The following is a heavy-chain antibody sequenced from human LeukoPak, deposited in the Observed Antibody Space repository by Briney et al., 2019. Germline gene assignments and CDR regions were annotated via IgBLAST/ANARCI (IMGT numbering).Heavy chain of an antibody. CDR2: ISSSSSYI. J-gene: IGHJ4*02. Sequence: GGSLRLSCAASGFSVSSNYMNWVRQAPGKGLEWVSSISSSSSYIYYADSVKGRFTISRDNAKNSLYLQMNSLRAEDTAVYYCARTRDSDMYYFDYWGQGTLVTVSS. CDR1: GFSVSSNY. CDR3: ARTRDSDMYYFDY. D-gene: IGHD5-24*01. V-gene: IGHV3-21*04.